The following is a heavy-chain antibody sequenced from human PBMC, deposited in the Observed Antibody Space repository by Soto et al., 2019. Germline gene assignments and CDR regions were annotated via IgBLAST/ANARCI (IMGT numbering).Heavy chain of an antibody. CDR2: ISSSSSTI. CDR1: GFTFSSYS. D-gene: IGHD3-10*01. V-gene: IGHV3-48*01. Sequence: EVQLVESGGGLVQPGGSLRLSCAASGFTFSSYSMNWVRQAPGKGLEWVSYISSSSSTIYYADSVKGRFTISRDNAKNSLYRKMNSRRAEDRAVYYWARVGWGSYSDYWGQGPLVTVPS. J-gene: IGHJ4*02. CDR3: ARVGWGSYSDY.